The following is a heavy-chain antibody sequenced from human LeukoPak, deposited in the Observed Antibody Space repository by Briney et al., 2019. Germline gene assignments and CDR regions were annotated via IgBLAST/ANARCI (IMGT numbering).Heavy chain of an antibody. D-gene: IGHD3-22*01. Sequence: GASVKASCKASGYTFASYGISWVRQAPGQGLEWMGWISAYNGNTNYAQKLQGRVTMTTDTSTSTAYMELRSLRSDDTAVYYCARDDSYDSSGYYFDYWGQGTLVTVSS. CDR2: ISAYNGNT. CDR3: ARDDSYDSSGYYFDY. V-gene: IGHV1-18*04. J-gene: IGHJ4*02. CDR1: GYTFASYG.